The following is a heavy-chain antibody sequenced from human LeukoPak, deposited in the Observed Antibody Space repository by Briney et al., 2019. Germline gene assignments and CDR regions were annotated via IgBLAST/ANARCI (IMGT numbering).Heavy chain of an antibody. CDR2: ISWNSGSI. D-gene: IGHD6-19*01. CDR3: AKDISSYSSGLDY. J-gene: IGHJ4*02. V-gene: IGHV3-9*01. CDR1: GFTFDDYA. Sequence: PGRSLRLSCAASGFTFDDYAMDWVRQVAGKGLEWVSGISWNSGSIGYADSVKGRFTISRDNAKNSLYLQMNSLRAEDTALYYCAKDISSYSSGLDYWGQGTLVTVSS.